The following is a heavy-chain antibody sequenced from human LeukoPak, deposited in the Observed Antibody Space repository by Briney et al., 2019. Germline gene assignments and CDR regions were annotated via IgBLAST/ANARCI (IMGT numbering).Heavy chain of an antibody. V-gene: IGHV3-23*01. CDR3: AREDPGPFDAFDT. CDR1: GFTFAGYA. CDR2: ISDSGGTT. J-gene: IGHJ3*02. Sequence: GGSLRLSCAASGFTFAGYAMSWVRQTPGKGLEWVSGISDSGGTTYYADSVKGRFTISRDNSKNTLYLQMNSLRAEDTATYYCAREDPGPFDAFDTWGQGAKVTVSS.